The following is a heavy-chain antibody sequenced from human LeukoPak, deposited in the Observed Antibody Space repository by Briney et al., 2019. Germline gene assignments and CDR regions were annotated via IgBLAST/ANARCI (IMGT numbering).Heavy chain of an antibody. CDR3: ARSDLVGVTTIGSH. Sequence: GESLKISCKGSGYSFSSHWIGWVRQMPGKGLEWMGITYPGDSDTRYSPSFQGQVTISVDKSISTAYLQWSSLKASDTAIYYCARSDLVGVTTIGSHWGQGTLVTVSS. D-gene: IGHD1-26*01. CDR1: GYSFSSHW. J-gene: IGHJ4*02. CDR2: TYPGDSDT. V-gene: IGHV5-51*01.